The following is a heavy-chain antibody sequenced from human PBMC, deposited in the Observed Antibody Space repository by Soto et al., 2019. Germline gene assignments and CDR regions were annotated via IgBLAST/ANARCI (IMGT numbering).Heavy chain of an antibody. Sequence: PSETLSLTCAVYGGSFSGYYWSWIRQPPGKGLEWIGEINHSGSTNYNPSLKSRVTISVDTSKNQFSLKLSSVTAADTAVYYCAGQRTWGYFDYWGQGTLVTVSS. D-gene: IGHD3-16*01. CDR2: INHSGST. J-gene: IGHJ4*02. CDR3: AGQRTWGYFDY. V-gene: IGHV4-34*01. CDR1: GGSFSGYY.